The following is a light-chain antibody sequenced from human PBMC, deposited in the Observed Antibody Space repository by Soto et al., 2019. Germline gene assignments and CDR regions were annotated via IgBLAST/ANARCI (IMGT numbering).Light chain of an antibody. CDR3: RSYTSSSTRV. CDR1: SSDVAGYNY. V-gene: IGLV2-14*01. CDR2: DVS. J-gene: IGLJ1*01. Sequence: QSALTQPASVSGSPGQSITISCTGTSSDVAGYNYVSWYQQHPGKAPKLMIYDVSNRPSGVSNRFSGSKSGNTASLTISGLPAEDEADYYCRSYTSSSTRVFGTGTKVTVL.